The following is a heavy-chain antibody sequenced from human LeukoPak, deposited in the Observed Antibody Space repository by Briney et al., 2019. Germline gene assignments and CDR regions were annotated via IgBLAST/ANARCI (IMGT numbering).Heavy chain of an antibody. D-gene: IGHD3-22*01. CDR2: ISAYNGNT. CDR1: GYTFTSYG. J-gene: IGHJ4*02. CDR3: AREGVYYYDSNGYSPLDY. Sequence: ASVKVSCKASGYTFTSYGISWVRQAPGQGLEWMGWISAYNGNTNYAQKLQGRVTMTTDTSTSTAYMELRSLRSDDTAVYYCAREGVYYYDSNGYSPLDYWGQGTLVTVSS. V-gene: IGHV1-18*01.